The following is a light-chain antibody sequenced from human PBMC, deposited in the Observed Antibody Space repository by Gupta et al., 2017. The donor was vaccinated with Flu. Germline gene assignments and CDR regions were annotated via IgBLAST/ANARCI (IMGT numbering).Light chain of an antibody. J-gene: IGLJ2*01. CDR1: IGSRS. CDR2: DDT. Sequence: IGSRSVSWYRHTPGQATLLVVHDDTDRPSGIPERFAGSNPGNKATLTIGTVEDGDDADYYCRVWDTTSDHPQVIFGGGTKLNVL. CDR3: RVWDTTSDHPQVI. V-gene: IGLV3-21*02.